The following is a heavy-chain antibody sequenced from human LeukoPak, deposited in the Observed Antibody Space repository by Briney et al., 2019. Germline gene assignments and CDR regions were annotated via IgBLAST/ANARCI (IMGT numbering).Heavy chain of an antibody. CDR1: GFSASNYY. CDR3: ARDRAVTQDWVEFDP. Sequence: GGSLRLSCAGSGFSASNYYMSWVRQAPGKGLEWVSLNSGETFYADSVKGRFTISRDNSKNTMYLQMSRLRVEDTAVYFCARDRAVTQDWVEFDPWGQGTLVTVSS. V-gene: IGHV3-66*03. J-gene: IGHJ5*02. D-gene: IGHD4-17*01. CDR2: NSGET.